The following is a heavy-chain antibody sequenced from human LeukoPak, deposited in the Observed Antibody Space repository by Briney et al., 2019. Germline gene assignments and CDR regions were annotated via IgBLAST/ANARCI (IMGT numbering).Heavy chain of an antibody. D-gene: IGHD6-13*01. CDR2: IYHSGST. CDR1: GGSISSSNW. CDR3: ARWQQLEHYYYYGMDV. Sequence: PSGTLSLTCAVSGGSISSSNWWSWVRQPPGKGLEWIGEIYHSGSTNYNPSLKGRVTISVDKSKNQFSLKLSSVTAADTAVYYCARWQQLEHYYYYGMDVWGQGTTVTVSS. V-gene: IGHV4-4*02. J-gene: IGHJ6*02.